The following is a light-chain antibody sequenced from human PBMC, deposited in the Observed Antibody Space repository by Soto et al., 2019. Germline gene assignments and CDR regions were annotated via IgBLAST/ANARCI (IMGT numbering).Light chain of an antibody. Sequence: DIQLTQSPSFLSASVGDRVTISCRASQGMNTYVAWYQQKPGKAPKLLIYGASTLHTGVLSRFSGSESGAEFTLTISSLQPEDFATYYCQQLHSYPITFGQGTRLEIK. CDR3: QQLHSYPIT. V-gene: IGKV1-9*01. CDR1: QGMNTY. J-gene: IGKJ5*01. CDR2: GAS.